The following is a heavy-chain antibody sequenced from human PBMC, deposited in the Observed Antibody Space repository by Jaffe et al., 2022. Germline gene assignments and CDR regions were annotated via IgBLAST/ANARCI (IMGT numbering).Heavy chain of an antibody. CDR2: ISGSGGST. CDR1: GFTFSSYA. J-gene: IGHJ4*02. D-gene: IGHD6-19*01. CDR3: ARILRIAVADPDCYFDY. Sequence: EVQLLESGGGLVQPGGSLRLSCAASGFTFSSYAMSWVRQAPGKGLEWVSAISGSGGSTYYADSVKGRFTISRDNSKNTLYLQMNSLRAEDTAVYYCARILRIAVADPDCYFDYWGQGTLVTVSS. V-gene: IGHV3-23*01.